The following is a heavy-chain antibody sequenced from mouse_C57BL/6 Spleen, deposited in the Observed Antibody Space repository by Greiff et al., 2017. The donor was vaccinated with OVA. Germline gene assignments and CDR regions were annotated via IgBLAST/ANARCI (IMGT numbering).Heavy chain of an antibody. CDR1: GYTFTSYW. Sequence: QVQLQQPGAELVKPGASVKLSCKASGYTFTSYWMQWVKQRPGQGPEWIGEIDPSDSYTNYNQKFKGKATLTVDTSSSTAYMQLSSLTSEDSAVYYCARRTTVDPLFAYWGQGTLVTVSA. CDR2: IDPSDSYT. D-gene: IGHD1-1*01. CDR3: ARRTTVDPLFAY. J-gene: IGHJ3*01. V-gene: IGHV1-50*01.